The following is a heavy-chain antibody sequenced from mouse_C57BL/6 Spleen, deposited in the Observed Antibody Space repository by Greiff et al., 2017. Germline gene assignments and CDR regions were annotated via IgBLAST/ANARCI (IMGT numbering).Heavy chain of an antibody. Sequence: EVKVVESGEGLVKPGGSLKLSCAASGFTFRSYAMSWVRQTPEKRLEWVAYISSGGDYIYYADTVKGRFTISRDNARNTLYLQMSSLKSEDTAMYYCTRDRGDSNAYAMDYWGQGTSVTVSS. D-gene: IGHD2-5*01. V-gene: IGHV5-9-1*02. J-gene: IGHJ4*01. CDR2: ISSGGDYI. CDR1: GFTFRSYA. CDR3: TRDRGDSNAYAMDY.